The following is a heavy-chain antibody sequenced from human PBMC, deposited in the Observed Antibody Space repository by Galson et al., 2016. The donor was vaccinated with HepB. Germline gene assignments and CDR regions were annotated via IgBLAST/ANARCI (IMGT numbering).Heavy chain of an antibody. J-gene: IGHJ6*02. D-gene: IGHD6-13*01. CDR2: INGGGSNT. CDR1: GFTFSTYA. CDR3: AKARRVPSAGRRFYYYSDLDV. V-gene: IGHV3-23*01. Sequence: SLRLSCAASGFTFSTYAMNWVRQAPGKGLEWVSTINGGGSNTYYANSVKGRFTISRDSSKNTLYLQMRSLTADDTAVYYCAKARRVPSAGRRFYYYSDLDVWGQGTT.